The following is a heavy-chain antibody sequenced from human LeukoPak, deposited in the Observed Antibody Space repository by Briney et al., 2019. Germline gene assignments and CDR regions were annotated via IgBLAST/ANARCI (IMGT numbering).Heavy chain of an antibody. V-gene: IGHV3-53*01. CDR1: GFTVSSND. D-gene: IGHD3-22*01. CDR3: AIYDSSGYYNY. Sequence: GGSLRLSCAASGFTVSSNDMSWVRQAPGKGREWVSVIYSGGRTFYADSVKGRFTISRDNSKNTLYLQMNSLRAEDTAVYYCAIYDSSGYYNYWGQGTLVTVSS. J-gene: IGHJ4*02. CDR2: IYSGGRT.